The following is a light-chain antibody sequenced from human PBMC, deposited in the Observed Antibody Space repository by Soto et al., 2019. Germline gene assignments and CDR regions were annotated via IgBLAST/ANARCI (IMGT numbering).Light chain of an antibody. CDR2: DVS. V-gene: IGLV2-14*01. CDR3: SSYTSSEEE. Sequence: QSVLTQPASVSGSPGQSITISCTGTSSDVGGYNYVSWYQQHPGKAPKLMIYDVSNRPSGVSNRFSGSKSGNTASLTISGLQAEDEADYYCSSYTSSEEEFGGGTKLTVL. CDR1: SSDVGGYNY. J-gene: IGLJ2*01.